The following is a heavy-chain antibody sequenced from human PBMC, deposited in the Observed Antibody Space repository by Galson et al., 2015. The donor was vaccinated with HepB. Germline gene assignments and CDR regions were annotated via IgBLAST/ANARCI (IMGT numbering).Heavy chain of an antibody. V-gene: IGHV6-1*01. CDR2: TYYRSKWYN. J-gene: IGHJ5*02. CDR1: GDSVSSNSAA. CDR3: ARDLGPVGYYDSSGYYSRSNGWFDP. D-gene: IGHD3-22*01. Sequence: CAISGDSVSSNSAAWNWIRQSPSRGLEWLGRTYYRSKWYNDYAVSVKSRITINPDTSKNQFSLQLNSVTPEDTAVYYCARDLGPVGYYDSSGYYSRSNGWFDPWGQGTLVTVSS.